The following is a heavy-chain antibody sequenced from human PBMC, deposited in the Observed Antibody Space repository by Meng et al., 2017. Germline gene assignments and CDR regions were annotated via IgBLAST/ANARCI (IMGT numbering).Heavy chain of an antibody. CDR2: IWYDGSNK. J-gene: IGHJ4*03. D-gene: IGHD2-21*02. CDR3: ARDFAGGDYSYFDI. CDR1: GFTFSSYG. V-gene: IGHV3-33*01. Sequence: GESLRLSCAASGFTFSSYGMHWVRQAPGKGLGWVAVIWYDGSNKYSADSVNGRFTISRDNSKNTLYLQRSSLRAEDTAVYYCARDFAGGDYSYFDIWGQGTLVTVSS.